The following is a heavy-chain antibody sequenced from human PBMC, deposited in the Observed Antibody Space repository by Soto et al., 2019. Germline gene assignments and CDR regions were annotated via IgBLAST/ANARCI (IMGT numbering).Heavy chain of an antibody. CDR1: GGSISSGGYY. D-gene: IGHD2-8*01. Sequence: QVQLQESGPGLVKPSQTLSLTCTVSGGSISSGGYYWSWIRQHPGKGLERIGYIYYSGSTYYNPSLTGRVTISVDTSKNQFSLKLSSVTAAATAVYYCARLYCTNGVCFTGWFEPWGQGTLVTVSS. J-gene: IGHJ5*02. CDR2: IYYSGST. CDR3: ARLYCTNGVCFTGWFEP. V-gene: IGHV4-31*03.